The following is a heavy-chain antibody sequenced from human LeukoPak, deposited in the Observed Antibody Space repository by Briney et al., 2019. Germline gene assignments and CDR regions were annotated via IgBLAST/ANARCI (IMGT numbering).Heavy chain of an antibody. V-gene: IGHV3-30*04. D-gene: IGHD3-10*01. CDR2: ISYDGSNK. J-gene: IGHJ2*01. Sequence: TGRSLRPSCAASGFTFSTYAMHWVRQAPGKGLEWVAVISYDGSNKYYADSVKGRFTISRDNSKNTLYLQMNSLRTEDTAVYYCAKEPTPTMVRRGYWYFDLWGRGTLVTVSS. CDR1: GFTFSTYA. CDR3: AKEPTPTMVRRGYWYFDL.